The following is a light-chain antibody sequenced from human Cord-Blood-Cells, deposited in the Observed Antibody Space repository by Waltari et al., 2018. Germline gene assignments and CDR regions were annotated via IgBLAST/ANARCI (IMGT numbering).Light chain of an antibody. V-gene: IGLV2-23*02. CDR3: CSYAGSSTNWV. CDR1: SIDVGRSNL. Sequence: QSALTQPASVSGSPGQSITISCTGTSIDVGRSNLVSWYQPHPGKAPKLMIYEVSKRPSGVSNRFSGSKSGNTASLTISGLQAEDEADYYCCSYAGSSTNWVFGGGTKLTVL. CDR2: EVS. J-gene: IGLJ3*02.